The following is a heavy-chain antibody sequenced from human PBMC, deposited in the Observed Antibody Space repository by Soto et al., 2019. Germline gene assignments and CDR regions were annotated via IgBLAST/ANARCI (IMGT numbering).Heavy chain of an antibody. J-gene: IGHJ4*02. CDR2: MNPNSGNT. D-gene: IGHD3-16*01. V-gene: IGHV1-8*01. Sequence: QVQLVQSGAEVKKPGASVKVSCKASGYTFTTYDINWVRQATGQGLEWMGWMNPNSGNTGYAKKFQGRVTMTRNTARSTVYMELSSLRSEDTAVCYCARGWGRWPHEKPGDYWGQGTLVTVSS. CDR1: GYTFTTYD. CDR3: ARGWGRWPHEKPGDY.